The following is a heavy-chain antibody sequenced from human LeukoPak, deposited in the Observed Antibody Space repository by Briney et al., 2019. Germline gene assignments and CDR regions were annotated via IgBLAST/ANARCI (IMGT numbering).Heavy chain of an antibody. Sequence: ASVKVSCKASGYTFTSYGISWMRQAPGQRLEWMGWINAGNGNTKYSQKFQGRVTITRDTSASTAYMELSSLRSEDTAVYYCARMMIGDYGSGSYSDYWGQGTLVTVSS. CDR2: INAGNGNT. D-gene: IGHD3-10*01. V-gene: IGHV1-3*01. CDR1: GYTFTSYG. CDR3: ARMMIGDYGSGSYSDY. J-gene: IGHJ4*02.